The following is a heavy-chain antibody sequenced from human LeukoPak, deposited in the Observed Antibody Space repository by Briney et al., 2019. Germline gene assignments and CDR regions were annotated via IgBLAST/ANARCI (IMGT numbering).Heavy chain of an antibody. CDR1: GGSISSSSYY. Sequence: SETLSLTCTVSGGSISSSSYYWGWIRQPPGKGLEWIGSIYYSGSTYYNPSLKSRVTISVDTSKNQFSLKLSSVTAADTAVYYCAKDLAARGIDYWGQGTLVTVSS. CDR2: IYYSGST. D-gene: IGHD6-6*01. CDR3: AKDLAARGIDY. J-gene: IGHJ4*02. V-gene: IGHV4-39*07.